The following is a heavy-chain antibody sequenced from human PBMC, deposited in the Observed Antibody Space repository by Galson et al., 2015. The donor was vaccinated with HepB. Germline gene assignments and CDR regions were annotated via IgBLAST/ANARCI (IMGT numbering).Heavy chain of an antibody. D-gene: IGHD2-15*01. CDR3: AKDLGYCSGGSCSSYFDL. CDR1: GFTFSSYA. J-gene: IGHJ2*01. V-gene: IGHV3-23*01. Sequence: SLRLSCAASGFTFSSYAMSWVRQAPGKGLEWVSAISGSGGSTYYADSVKGRFTISRDNSKNTLYLQMNSLRAEDTAVYYCAKDLGYCSGGSCSSYFDLWGRGTLVTVSS. CDR2: ISGSGGST.